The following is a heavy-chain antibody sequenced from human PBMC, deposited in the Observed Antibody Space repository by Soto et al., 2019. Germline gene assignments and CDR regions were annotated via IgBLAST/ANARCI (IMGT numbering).Heavy chain of an antibody. Sequence: GESLKISCTGSGYSFTRYWVGWVRQMPGKGLEWMGIIYPGDSDTRYSPSFQGQVTISADKSISTAYLQWSSLKASDTAMYYCVGWDIVVVPAAKRGDYWGQGTLVTVSS. CDR3: VGWDIVVVPAAKRGDY. J-gene: IGHJ4*02. CDR1: GYSFTRYW. D-gene: IGHD2-2*01. CDR2: IYPGDSDT. V-gene: IGHV5-51*01.